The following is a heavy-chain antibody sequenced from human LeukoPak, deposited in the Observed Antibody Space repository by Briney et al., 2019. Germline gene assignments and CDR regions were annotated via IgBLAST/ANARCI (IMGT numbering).Heavy chain of an antibody. J-gene: IGHJ3*02. CDR2: ISWNSGSI. CDR1: GFTFDDYA. CDR3: ARDRLIVGATTYAFDI. V-gene: IGHV3-9*01. Sequence: QPGRSLRLSCAASGFTFDDYAMHWVRQAPGKGLEWVSGISWNSGSIGYADSVKGRFTISRDNAKNSLYLQMNSLRAEDTAVYYCARDRLIVGATTYAFDIWGQGTMVTVSS. D-gene: IGHD1-26*01.